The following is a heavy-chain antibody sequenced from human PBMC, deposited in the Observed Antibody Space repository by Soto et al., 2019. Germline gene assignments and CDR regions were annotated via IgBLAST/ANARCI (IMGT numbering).Heavy chain of an antibody. CDR1: GGSISSGGYY. CDR2: IYYSGST. D-gene: IGHD6-6*01. CDR3: ASGATIAARPMDV. J-gene: IGHJ6*02. V-gene: IGHV4-31*03. Sequence: SETLSLTCTVSGGSISSGGYYWSWIRQHPGKGLEWIGYIYYSGSTYYNPSLKSRVTISVDTSKNQFSLKLSSVTAADTAVYYCASGATIAARPMDVWGQRTTVTVPS.